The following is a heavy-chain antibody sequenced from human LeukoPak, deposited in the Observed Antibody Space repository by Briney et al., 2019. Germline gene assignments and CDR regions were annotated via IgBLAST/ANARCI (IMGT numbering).Heavy chain of an antibody. CDR3: AKRYDSSGYYFPVDY. CDR1: GFTFSTYA. V-gene: IGHV3-23*01. D-gene: IGHD3-22*01. Sequence: GGSLRLSCAASGFTFSTYAMSWVRQAPGKGLEWVSVISGSGGYTYYADSVKGRFTISRDNSKNTLYLQMNNLRAEDTAVYYCAKRYDSSGYYFPVDYWGQGTLVTVSS. CDR2: ISGSGGYT. J-gene: IGHJ4*02.